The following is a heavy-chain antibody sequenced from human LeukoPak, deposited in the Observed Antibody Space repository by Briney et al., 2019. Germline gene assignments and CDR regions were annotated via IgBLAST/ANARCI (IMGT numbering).Heavy chain of an antibody. J-gene: IGHJ1*01. CDR2: IYYSGST. CDR1: GGSIGSYY. CDR3: ARGGWYPESFQH. V-gene: IGHV4-59*01. Sequence: PSETLSLTCTVSGGSIGSYYWNWIRQPPGKGLEWIGYIYYSGSTNYNPSLKSLVTISVDTSKNQFSLKLSSVTAADTAVYYCARGGWYPESFQHWGQGALVTVSS. D-gene: IGHD6-19*01.